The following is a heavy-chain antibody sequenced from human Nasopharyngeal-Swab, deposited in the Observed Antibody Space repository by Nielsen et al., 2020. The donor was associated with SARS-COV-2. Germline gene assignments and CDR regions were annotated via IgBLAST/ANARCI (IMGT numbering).Heavy chain of an antibody. D-gene: IGHD5-18*01. Sequence: SCAASGFTFSSYGMHWVHQAPGKGLEWVAVIWYDGSNKYYADSVKGRFTISRDNSKNTLYLQMNSLRAEDTAVYYCAREDTAMVTRLDYWGQGTLVTVSS. J-gene: IGHJ4*02. CDR2: IWYDGSNK. CDR3: AREDTAMVTRLDY. CDR1: GFTFSSYG. V-gene: IGHV3-33*01.